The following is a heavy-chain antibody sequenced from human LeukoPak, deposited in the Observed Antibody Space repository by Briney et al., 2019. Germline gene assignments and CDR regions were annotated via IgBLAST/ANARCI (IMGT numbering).Heavy chain of an antibody. J-gene: IGHJ4*02. CDR3: ARVGRGVITIDFDY. V-gene: IGHV1-3*01. D-gene: IGHD3-10*01. Sequence: ASVKVSCKASGYTFTSYAMHWVRQAPGQRLEWMGWINAGNGNTKYSQKFQGRVTITRDTSASTAYMELSSLRSEDTAVYYCARVGRGVITIDFDYWGQGTLVTVSS. CDR2: INAGNGNT. CDR1: GYTFTSYA.